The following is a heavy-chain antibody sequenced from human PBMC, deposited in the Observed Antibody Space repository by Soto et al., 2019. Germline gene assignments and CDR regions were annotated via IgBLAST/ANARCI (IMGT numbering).Heavy chain of an antibody. J-gene: IGHJ4*02. V-gene: IGHV1-3*01. D-gene: IGHD3-16*02. CDR1: GYTFTAYA. Sequence: SSVKVSCQATGYTFTAYAMHWVRQAPGQSLEWMGWINPANGNTKYSQKFQGRLTITSATSANTVYMELNSLTSEDTAMYYCTRSAISPYGGLIGPFDYWRQGNLVTVSS. CDR2: INPANGNT. CDR3: TRSAISPYGGLIGPFDY.